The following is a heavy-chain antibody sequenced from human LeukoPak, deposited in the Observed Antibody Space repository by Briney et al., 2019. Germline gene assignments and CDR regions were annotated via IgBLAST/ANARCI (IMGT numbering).Heavy chain of an antibody. CDR1: GGSISSYY. CDR3: AGAPAAAGTHFDY. Sequence: PSETLSLTCTVSGGSISSYYWSWIRQPPGKGLEWIGYIYYSGSTNYNPSLKSRVTISVDTSKNQFSLKLSSVTAADTAVYYCAGAPAAAGTHFDYWGQGTLVTVSS. D-gene: IGHD6-13*01. V-gene: IGHV4-59*01. J-gene: IGHJ4*02. CDR2: IYYSGST.